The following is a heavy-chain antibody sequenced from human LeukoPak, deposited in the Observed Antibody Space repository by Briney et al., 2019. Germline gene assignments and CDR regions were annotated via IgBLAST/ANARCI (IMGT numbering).Heavy chain of an antibody. CDR2: ISYDGSNK. Sequence: PGRSLRLSCAASGFTFSSYAMHWVRQAPGKGLEWVAVISYDGSNKYYADSVKGRFTISRDNSKNTLYLQMNSLRAEDTAVYYCARDHQQLKPRGFDYWGQGTLVTVSS. CDR1: GFTFSSYA. J-gene: IGHJ4*02. D-gene: IGHD6-13*01. CDR3: ARDHQQLKPRGFDY. V-gene: IGHV3-30*04.